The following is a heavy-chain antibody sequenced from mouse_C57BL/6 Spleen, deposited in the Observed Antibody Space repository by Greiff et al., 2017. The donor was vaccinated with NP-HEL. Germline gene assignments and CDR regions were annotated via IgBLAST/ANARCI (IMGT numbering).Heavy chain of an antibody. V-gene: IGHV1-15*01. CDR2: IDPETGGT. D-gene: IGHD2-3*01. J-gene: IGHJ1*03. Sequence: QVQLKESGAELVRPGASVTLSCTASGYTFTDYEMPWVKQTPVHGLEWIGAIDPETGGTAYNQKFKGKAILTADKSSSTAYMELRSLTSEDSSVYYCTRSGYYPGYWYFDVWGTGTTVTVSS. CDR1: GYTFTDYE. CDR3: TRSGYYPGYWYFDV.